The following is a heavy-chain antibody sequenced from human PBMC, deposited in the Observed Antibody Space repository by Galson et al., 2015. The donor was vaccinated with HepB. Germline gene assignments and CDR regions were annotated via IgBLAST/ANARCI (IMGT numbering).Heavy chain of an antibody. D-gene: IGHD3-3*01. CDR2: IYYSGST. CDR3: ARAEWGSYVDY. CDR1: GGSISSGGYY. J-gene: IGHJ4*02. Sequence: LSLTCTVSGGSISSGGYYWSWIRQHPGKGLEWIGYIYYSGSTYYNPSLKSRVTISVDTSKNQFSLKLSSVTAADTAVYYCARAEWGSYVDYWGQGTLVTVSS. V-gene: IGHV4-31*03.